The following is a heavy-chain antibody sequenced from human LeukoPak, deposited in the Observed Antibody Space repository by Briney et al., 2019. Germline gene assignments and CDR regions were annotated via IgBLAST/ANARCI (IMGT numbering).Heavy chain of an antibody. CDR1: GGSISSYY. CDR3: ARSDRYYYYGMDV. V-gene: IGHV4-59*08. CDR2: IYYSGST. J-gene: IGHJ6*02. Sequence: KSSETLSLTCTVSGGSISSYYWSWIRQPPGKGLEWIGYIYYSGSTNYNPSLKSRVTISVDTSKNQFSLKLSSVTAADTAVYYCARSDRYYYYGMDVWGQGTTVTVSS.